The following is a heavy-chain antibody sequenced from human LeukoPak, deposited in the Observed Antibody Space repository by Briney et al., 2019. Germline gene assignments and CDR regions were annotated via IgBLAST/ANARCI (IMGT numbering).Heavy chain of an antibody. J-gene: IGHJ2*01. CDR3: ARASRLQDWYFDL. CDR2: INSDGSST. V-gene: IGHV3-74*01. Sequence: GGSLRLSCAASGFTFSSYWMHWVRHAPGKGLVWVSRINSDGSSTSYADSVKGRFTISRDNAKNTLYLQMNSLRAEDTAVYYCARASRLQDWYFDLWGRGTLVTVSS. CDR1: GFTFSSYW.